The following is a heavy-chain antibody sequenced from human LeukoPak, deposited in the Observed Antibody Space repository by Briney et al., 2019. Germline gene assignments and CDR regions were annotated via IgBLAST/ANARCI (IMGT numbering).Heavy chain of an antibody. D-gene: IGHD2-21*01. CDR3: TTDARAVINVEHFDY. V-gene: IGHV3-23*01. CDR2: INGSGGST. CDR1: GFTFSSYA. Sequence: GGSLRLSCAASGFTFSSYAMSWVRQAPGKGLEWVSDINGSGGSTYYADSVKGRFTISRDNSKNTLYLQMNSLRAEDTAVYYCTTDARAVINVEHFDYWGQGTLVTVSS. J-gene: IGHJ4*02.